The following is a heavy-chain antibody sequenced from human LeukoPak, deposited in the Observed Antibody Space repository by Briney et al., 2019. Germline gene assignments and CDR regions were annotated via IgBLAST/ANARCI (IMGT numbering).Heavy chain of an antibody. D-gene: IGHD2-2*01. CDR2: IYYSGST. Sequence: SETLSLTCTVSGGSISSYYWSWIRQPPGKGLEWIGYIYYSGSTNYNPSLKSRVTISVDTSKIQFSLKLSSVTAVDTAVYYCARTRFVVVPAAKDNWFDPWGQGTLVTVSS. V-gene: IGHV4-59*01. CDR3: ARTRFVVVPAAKDNWFDP. J-gene: IGHJ5*02. CDR1: GGSISSYY.